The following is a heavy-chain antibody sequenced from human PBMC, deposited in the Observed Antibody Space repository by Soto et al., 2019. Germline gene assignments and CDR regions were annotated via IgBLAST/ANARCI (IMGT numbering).Heavy chain of an antibody. J-gene: IGHJ1*01. V-gene: IGHV3-30*18. CDR2: ISYDGSNK. Sequence: QVQLVESGGGVVQPGRSLRLSCAASGFTFSSYGMHWVRQAPGKGLEWVAVISYDGSNKYYADSVKGRFTISRDNSKNTLYLQMNSLRAEDTAVYYCAKDRDEDYCDPGYFQHWGQGTLVTVSS. CDR1: GFTFSSYG. CDR3: AKDRDEDYCDPGYFQH. D-gene: IGHD4-17*01.